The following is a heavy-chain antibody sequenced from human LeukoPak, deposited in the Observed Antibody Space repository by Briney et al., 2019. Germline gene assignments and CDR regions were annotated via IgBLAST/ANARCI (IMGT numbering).Heavy chain of an antibody. CDR2: ISAYNGNT. Sequence: ASVKVSCKASGYTFTSYGISWVRQAPGQGLEWMGWISAYNGNTNYAQKLQGRVTMTTDTSTSTAYMELRSLRSDDTAVYYCARWSMARGVIIAAFDIWGQGTMVTVSS. J-gene: IGHJ3*02. CDR1: GYTFTSYG. CDR3: ARWSMARGVIIAAFDI. D-gene: IGHD3-10*01. V-gene: IGHV1-18*01.